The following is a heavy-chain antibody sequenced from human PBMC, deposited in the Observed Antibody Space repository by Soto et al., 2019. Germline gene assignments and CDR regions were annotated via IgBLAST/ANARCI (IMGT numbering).Heavy chain of an antibody. CDR2: FSGSGGRT. CDR3: AKATMDTAMVYYFDY. Sequence: EVQLLESGGGLVQPGGSLRLSWEALGFPFTSYPWSGFGRAPGKGLEWVSAFSGSGGRTYYADSVKGRFTSTRDNSKNTLYLQMNSLRAEDTAVYYCAKATMDTAMVYYFDYWGQGTLVTVSS. CDR1: GFPFTSYP. V-gene: IGHV3-23*01. J-gene: IGHJ4*02. D-gene: IGHD5-18*01.